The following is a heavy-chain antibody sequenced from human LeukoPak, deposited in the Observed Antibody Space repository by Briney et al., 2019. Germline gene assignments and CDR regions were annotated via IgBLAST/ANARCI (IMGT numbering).Heavy chain of an antibody. J-gene: IGHJ6*02. CDR2: ISYDGSNQ. V-gene: IGHV3-30*04. Sequence: GGSLRLSCAASGFTFSSYAMHWVRQAPGKGLEWVAVISYDGSNQYYADSVKGRFTISRDNYKTTLYLQMKSLSAEDTAVYYCAKDRQYSSSWGGHYYCYGMDVWGQGTTVTVSS. CDR1: GFTFSSYA. CDR3: AKDRQYSSSWGGHYYCYGMDV. D-gene: IGHD6-13*01.